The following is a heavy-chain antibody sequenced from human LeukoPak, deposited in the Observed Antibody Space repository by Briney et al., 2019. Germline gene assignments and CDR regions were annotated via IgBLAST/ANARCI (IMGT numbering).Heavy chain of an antibody. V-gene: IGHV3-23*01. CDR1: GFTFSTYA. Sequence: VGPLRLSCAASGFTFSTYAMAWVRQAPGKGLEWVSAISGRGDSTNYADSVKGRITISRDNSKNTLYLQMNSLRAEDTAVYYCAKSSPPPLRYWGQGTLVTVSS. CDR2: ISGRGDST. J-gene: IGHJ4*02. CDR3: AKSSPPPLRY.